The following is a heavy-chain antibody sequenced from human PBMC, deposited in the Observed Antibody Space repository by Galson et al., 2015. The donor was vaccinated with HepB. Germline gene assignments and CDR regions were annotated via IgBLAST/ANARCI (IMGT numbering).Heavy chain of an antibody. D-gene: IGHD3-22*01. J-gene: IGHJ3*02. Sequence: SLRLSCAASGFTVSRNFMSWVRQAPGKGLEWVSVIYSGGSTYYADSVKGRFTISRDNSKNTLFLQMNSLRAEDTAVYYCARETYYYDNSGYSPNDAFDIWGQGTMVTVSS. CDR3: ARETYYYDNSGYSPNDAFDI. CDR1: GFTVSRNF. V-gene: IGHV3-53*01. CDR2: IYSGGST.